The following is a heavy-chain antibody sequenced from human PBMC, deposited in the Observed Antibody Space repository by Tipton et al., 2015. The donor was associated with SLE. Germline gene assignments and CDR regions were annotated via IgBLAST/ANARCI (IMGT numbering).Heavy chain of an antibody. D-gene: IGHD2-8*01. CDR3: ARDGALIDVFDV. CDR1: GASISSYH. J-gene: IGHJ3*01. Sequence: TLSLTCTVSGASISSYHWSWVRQPPGKGLEWIGYRYNTGRTDFNPSLRSRATTSIDTSKDQFSLKLSSVTAADTAVYYCARDGALIDVFDVWGQGAMVTVSS. V-gene: IGHV4-59*01. CDR2: RYNTGRT.